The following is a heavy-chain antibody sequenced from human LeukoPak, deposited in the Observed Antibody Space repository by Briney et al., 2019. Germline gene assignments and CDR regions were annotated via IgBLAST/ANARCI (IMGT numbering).Heavy chain of an antibody. Sequence: PSETLSLTCTVSGGSISPYYWSWIRQPPGKGLEWIGYIYYSGSTNYNPSLKSRVTISVDTSKNQFSLKLSSVTAADTAVYYCARLGCSYGPYFDYWGQGTLVTVSS. CDR1: GGSISPYY. CDR3: ARLGCSYGPYFDY. D-gene: IGHD5-18*01. J-gene: IGHJ4*02. CDR2: IYYSGST. V-gene: IGHV4-59*08.